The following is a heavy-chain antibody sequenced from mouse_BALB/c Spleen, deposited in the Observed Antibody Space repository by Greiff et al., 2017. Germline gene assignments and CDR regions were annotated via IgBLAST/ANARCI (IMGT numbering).Heavy chain of an antibody. V-gene: IGHV1-5*01. CDR3: TIMITKDAMDY. CDR1: GYSFTSYW. Sequence: DVKLQESGTVLARPGASVKMSCKASGYSFTSYWMHWVKQRPGQGLEWIGAIYPGNSDTSYNQKFKGKAKLTAVTSASTAYMELSSLTNEDSAVYYCTIMITKDAMDYWGQGTSVTVSS. CDR2: IYPGNSDT. D-gene: IGHD2-4*01. J-gene: IGHJ4*01.